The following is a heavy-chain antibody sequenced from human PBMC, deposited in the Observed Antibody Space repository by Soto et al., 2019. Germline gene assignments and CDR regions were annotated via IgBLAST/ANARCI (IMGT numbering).Heavy chain of an antibody. CDR3: ARGGQRITMIVVVIGAFDI. Sequence: ASVKVSCKASGYTFTSYGISWVRQAPGQGLEWMGWISAYNGNTNYAQKLQGRVTMTTDTSTSTAYMELRSLRSDDTAVYYCARGGQRITMIVVVIGAFDIGGQGTMVTVSS. CDR2: ISAYNGNT. J-gene: IGHJ3*02. V-gene: IGHV1-18*04. D-gene: IGHD3-22*01. CDR1: GYTFTSYG.